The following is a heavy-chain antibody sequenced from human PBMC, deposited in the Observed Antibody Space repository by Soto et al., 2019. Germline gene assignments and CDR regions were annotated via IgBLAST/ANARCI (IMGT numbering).Heavy chain of an antibody. V-gene: IGHV3-30-3*01. CDR3: ASSRWWELNYFDY. CDR2: ISYDGSNK. CDR1: GFTFSSYA. Sequence: LRLSCAASGFTFSSYAMRWVRQAPGKGLEWVAVISYDGSNKYYADSVKGRFTISRDNSKNTLYLQMNSLRAEDTAVYYCASSRWWELNYFDYWGQGTLVTVSS. J-gene: IGHJ4*02. D-gene: IGHD1-26*01.